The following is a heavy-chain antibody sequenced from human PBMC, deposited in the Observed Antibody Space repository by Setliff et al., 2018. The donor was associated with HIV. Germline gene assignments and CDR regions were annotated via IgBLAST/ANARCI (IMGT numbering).Heavy chain of an antibody. V-gene: IGHV4-59*11. CDR2: IYYSGST. CDR3: ARKLGYSYGRYFDY. CDR1: GGSISSHY. D-gene: IGHD5-18*01. J-gene: IGHJ4*02. Sequence: SETLSLTCTVSGGSISSHYWSWIRQPPGKGLEWIGSIYYSGSTNYNPSLKSRVTISVDTSKNQFSLKLSSVTAEDTAVYYCARKLGYSYGRYFDYWGQGTLVTVSS.